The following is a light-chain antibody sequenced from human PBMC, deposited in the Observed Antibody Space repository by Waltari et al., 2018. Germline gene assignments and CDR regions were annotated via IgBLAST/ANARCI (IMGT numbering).Light chain of an antibody. CDR2: QDK. Sequence: SYELTQPPSVSVSPGQTASITCSGDKLGDKYVCWYQQKSGQSPVLVMYQDKKRPSGIPERFSGSNSGNTATLTISGTQAADEADYYCQAWDNSFVLFGGGTKLTVL. V-gene: IGLV3-1*01. CDR3: QAWDNSFVL. CDR1: KLGDKY. J-gene: IGLJ2*01.